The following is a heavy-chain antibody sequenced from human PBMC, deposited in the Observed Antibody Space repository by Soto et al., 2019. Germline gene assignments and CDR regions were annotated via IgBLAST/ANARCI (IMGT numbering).Heavy chain of an antibody. Sequence: SETLSFTCSVSGGSISSKNYYWGWIRQPPGKGLEWIGIIYYSGTTYYNPSLKSRVIISVDTSKNQFSLKLSSVTAADTAVYYCARRPSYYYDSSGFDPFDYWGQGTLVTVSS. V-gene: IGHV4-39*01. CDR3: ARRPSYYYDSSGFDPFDY. CDR1: GGSISSKNYY. D-gene: IGHD3-22*01. CDR2: IYYSGTT. J-gene: IGHJ4*02.